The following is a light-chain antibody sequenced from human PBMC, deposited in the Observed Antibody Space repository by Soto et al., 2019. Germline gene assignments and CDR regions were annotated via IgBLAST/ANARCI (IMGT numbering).Light chain of an antibody. Sequence: DIQMTQSPSTLSASVGDRVTITCRASQRTSGWLAWYQQKPGKAPKLLIYKASTLKSGVPSRFSGSGSGTEFTLTISSLQPDDFATYYCQHYNSYSEAFGQGTKVDIK. CDR2: KAS. CDR3: QHYNSYSEA. J-gene: IGKJ1*01. CDR1: QRTSGW. V-gene: IGKV1-5*03.